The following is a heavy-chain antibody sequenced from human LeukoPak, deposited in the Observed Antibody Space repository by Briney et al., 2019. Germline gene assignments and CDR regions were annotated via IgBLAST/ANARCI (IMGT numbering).Heavy chain of an antibody. CDR2: ISGSGGST. CDR3: ARASAAAGRSLDL. V-gene: IGHV3-23*01. J-gene: IGHJ6*02. Sequence: GGSLRLSCAASGFTFSSYAMSWVRQAPGKGLEWVSAISGSGGSTYYADSVKGRFTISRDNSKNTLYLQMNSLRAEDTAVYFCARASAAAGRSLDLWGQGTTVTVSS. D-gene: IGHD6-13*01. CDR1: GFTFSSYA.